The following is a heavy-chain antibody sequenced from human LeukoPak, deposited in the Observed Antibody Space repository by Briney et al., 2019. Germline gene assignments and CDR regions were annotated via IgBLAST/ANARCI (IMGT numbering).Heavy chain of an antibody. CDR1: GFTFSSYW. V-gene: IGHV3-7*01. CDR2: IKQDGTEK. Sequence: GGSLRLSCAASGFTFSSYWMSWVRQAPGKGLEWVANIKQDGTEKYYVDSVKGRFTISRDNAKNSLYLRMNSLRVEDTAVYYCARDVPLRLRYFDWPSPLDVWGKGTTVTISS. D-gene: IGHD3-9*01. CDR3: ARDVPLRLRYFDWPSPLDV. J-gene: IGHJ6*04.